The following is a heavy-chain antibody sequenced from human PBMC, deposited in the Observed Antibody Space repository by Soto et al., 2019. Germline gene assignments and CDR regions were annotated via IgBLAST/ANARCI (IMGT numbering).Heavy chain of an antibody. Sequence: QVQLVQSGAEVKKPGASVKVACKASGYTFTSYSITWVRQAPGQGLEWMGWITTYNGNTNYAQKFQGRVTMTTDTSTSAAYMELRSLRSDDTAVYYCARVGDYGGNPGFYWGQGTLVTVSS. CDR1: GYTFTSYS. D-gene: IGHD4-17*01. V-gene: IGHV1-18*01. CDR3: ARVGDYGGNPGFY. CDR2: ITTYNGNT. J-gene: IGHJ4*02.